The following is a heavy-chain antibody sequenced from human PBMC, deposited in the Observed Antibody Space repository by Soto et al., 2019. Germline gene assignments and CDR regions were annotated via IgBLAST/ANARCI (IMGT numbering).Heavy chain of an antibody. CDR3: TTGSDRSGWRAVDY. CDR2: SRNRANSYTT. CDR1: GFTFSDHY. V-gene: IGHV3-72*01. D-gene: IGHD6-19*01. Sequence: GGSLRLSCAASGFTFSDHYMDWVRQAPGKGLEWVCRSRNRANSYTTEYAASVRGRFSISRDDSKNSLYLQMNSLLTEDTAIYYCTTGSDRSGWRAVDYWGQGILVTVSS. J-gene: IGHJ4*02.